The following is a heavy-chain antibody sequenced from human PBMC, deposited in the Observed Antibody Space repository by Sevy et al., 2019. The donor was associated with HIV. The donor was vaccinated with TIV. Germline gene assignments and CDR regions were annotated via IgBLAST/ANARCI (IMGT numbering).Heavy chain of an antibody. J-gene: IGHJ5*02. CDR3: TTVPCSGGSCYSPDWFDP. V-gene: IGHV3-15*01. Sequence: GGSLRLSCAASGFTFSNAWMSWVRQAPGKGLEWVGRIKSKTDGGTTDYAEPVKGRFTISRDDSKNTLCLQMNSLKTEDTAVYYCTTVPCSGGSCYSPDWFDPWGQGTLVTVSS. CDR1: GFTFSNAW. D-gene: IGHD2-15*01. CDR2: IKSKTDGGTT.